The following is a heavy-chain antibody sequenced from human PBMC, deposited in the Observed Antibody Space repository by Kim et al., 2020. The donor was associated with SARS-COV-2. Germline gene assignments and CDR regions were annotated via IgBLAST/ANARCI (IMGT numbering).Heavy chain of an antibody. CDR3: ARAGNWGVTYYFDY. V-gene: IGHV4-38-2*02. J-gene: IGHJ4*02. Sequence: SETLSLTCTVSGYSISSGYYWGWIRQPPGQGPEWIGSMYHNGETYHNPSLKSRVTISLDTSKNHFSLELRSVTAADTAVYYCARAGNWGVTYYFDYWGQGTLVTVSS. CDR1: GYSISSGYY. CDR2: MYHNGET. D-gene: IGHD3-10*01.